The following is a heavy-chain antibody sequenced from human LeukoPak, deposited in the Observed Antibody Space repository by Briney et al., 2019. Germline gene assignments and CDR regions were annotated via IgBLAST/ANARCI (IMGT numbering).Heavy chain of an antibody. J-gene: IGHJ4*02. Sequence: PGGSLRLSCAASGFTVISNYMTWVRQAPGKGLEWVSVIYSGGSTYYADSVKGRFTISRDNPKNTLYLQMNSLRAEDTAVYCCARGADYFDYWGQGTLVTVSS. CDR2: IYSGGST. CDR1: GFTVISNY. V-gene: IGHV3-66*02. CDR3: ARGADYFDY.